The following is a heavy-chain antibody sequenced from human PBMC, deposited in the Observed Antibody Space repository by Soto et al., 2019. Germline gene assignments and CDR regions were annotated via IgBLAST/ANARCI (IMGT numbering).Heavy chain of an antibody. Sequence: QVQLVQSGAEVKKPGSSVKVSCKASGGTFSSYAISWVRQAPGQGLEWMGGIIPIFGTANYAQKFQGRVTITADGSTSTAYMELSSLRSEDTAVYYCAREWTEHIGVQPWFDPWGQGTLVTVSS. CDR1: GGTFSSYA. D-gene: IGHD1-1*01. CDR2: IIPIFGTA. V-gene: IGHV1-69*01. J-gene: IGHJ5*02. CDR3: AREWTEHIGVQPWFDP.